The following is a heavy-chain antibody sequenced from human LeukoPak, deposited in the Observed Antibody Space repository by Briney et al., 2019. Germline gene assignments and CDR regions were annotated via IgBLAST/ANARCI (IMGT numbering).Heavy chain of an antibody. J-gene: IGHJ5*02. D-gene: IGHD6-13*01. CDR1: GGSISSGGYY. V-gene: IGHV4-31*03. CDR2: IYYSGST. CDR3: ASSMYSSSWSYYNWFDP. Sequence: SETLSLTCTVSGGSISSGGYYWSWIHQHPGKGLEWIGYIYYSGSTYYNPSLKSRVTISVDTSKNQFSLKLSSVTAADTAVYYCASSMYSSSWSYYNWFDPWGQGTLVTVSS.